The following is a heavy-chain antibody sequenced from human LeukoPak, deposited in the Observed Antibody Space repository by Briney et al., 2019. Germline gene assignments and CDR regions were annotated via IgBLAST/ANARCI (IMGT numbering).Heavy chain of an antibody. J-gene: IGHJ4*02. V-gene: IGHV3-23*01. CDR1: GFTFSYYW. D-gene: IGHD2-21*02. CDR3: AKDFVVVPGNVNYFDY. CDR2: ISGSGDNT. Sequence: GGSLRLSCAASGFTFSYYWMNWVRQAPGKGLEWVSAISGSGDNTYYADSVKGRFTVSRDNSKNTLYVQMKSLRAEDTAVYYCAKDFVVVPGNVNYFDYWGQGTLVTVSS.